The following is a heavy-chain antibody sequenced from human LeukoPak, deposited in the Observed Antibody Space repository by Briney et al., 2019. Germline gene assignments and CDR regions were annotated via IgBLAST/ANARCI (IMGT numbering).Heavy chain of an antibody. Sequence: KPSETLSLTCTVSGGSISSYYWSWIRQPPGKGLEWIGHIYYSGSTNYNPSLKSRVTISVDTSKNQFSLKLSSVTAADTAVYYCARVSVAVAGGFDYWGQGTLVTVSS. CDR1: GGSISSYY. V-gene: IGHV4-59*08. D-gene: IGHD6-19*01. J-gene: IGHJ4*02. CDR3: ARVSVAVAGGFDY. CDR2: IYYSGST.